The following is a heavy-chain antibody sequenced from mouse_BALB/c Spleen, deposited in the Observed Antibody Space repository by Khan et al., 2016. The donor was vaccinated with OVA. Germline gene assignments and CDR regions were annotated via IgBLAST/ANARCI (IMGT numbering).Heavy chain of an antibody. CDR1: GFTFSDYY. D-gene: IGHD2-3*01. Sequence: EVELVESGGGLVKPGGSLKLSCAASGFTFSDYYMYWVRQTPEKRLEWVATISDGGSYTYYPDSVKGRFTISRDNAKNNLYLQMSSLKSEDTAMYYCTKIYECYRQAWFAYWGQGTLVTVSA. CDR3: TKIYECYRQAWFAY. J-gene: IGHJ3*01. CDR2: ISDGGSYT. V-gene: IGHV5-4*02.